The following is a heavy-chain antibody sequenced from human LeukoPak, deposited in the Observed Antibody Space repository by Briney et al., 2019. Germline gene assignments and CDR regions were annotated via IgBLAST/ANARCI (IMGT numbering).Heavy chain of an antibody. J-gene: IGHJ4*02. CDR2: IKPDGTEK. CDR1: GFTFNTFW. Sequence: PGGSLRLSCAASGFTFNTFWMSWVRQAPGKGLEWVANIKPDGTEKHYVDSVKGRFTISRDNAKNSLYLQMNSLRAEDTAVYFCASGNFFDYWGRGTLVAVSS. V-gene: IGHV3-7*01. CDR3: ASGNFFDY.